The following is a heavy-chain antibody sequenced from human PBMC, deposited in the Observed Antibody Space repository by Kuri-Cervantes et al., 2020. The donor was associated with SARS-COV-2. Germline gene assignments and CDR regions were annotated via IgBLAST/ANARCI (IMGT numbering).Heavy chain of an antibody. V-gene: IGHV3-74*03. J-gene: IGHJ5*02. CDR3: ARGGGYTGPNNYWFDP. D-gene: IGHD2-2*02. CDR2: SNSDGTFT. CDR1: GLTFSSHW. Sequence: GGSLRLSCAASGLTFSSHWMYWVRQVPGKGLVWVSRSNSDGTFTTYADSVEGRFTISRDNAKNTLYLQMNSLRAEDTALYYCARGGGYTGPNNYWFDPWGQGTLVTVSS.